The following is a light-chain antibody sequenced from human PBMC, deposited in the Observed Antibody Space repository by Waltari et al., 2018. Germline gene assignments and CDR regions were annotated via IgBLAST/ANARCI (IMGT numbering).Light chain of an antibody. Sequence: QSALTQPAPVSGSPGQSITISCTGSSTALGAYNFLSWYQQPPGQVPKLILYDVGNRPSGISHRFSASKSGNTASLTISGLQEEDEGEYYCSSYTTSTTLLFGTGTRLTVL. CDR2: DVG. CDR1: STALGAYNF. CDR3: SSYTTSTTLL. J-gene: IGLJ1*01. V-gene: IGLV2-14*01.